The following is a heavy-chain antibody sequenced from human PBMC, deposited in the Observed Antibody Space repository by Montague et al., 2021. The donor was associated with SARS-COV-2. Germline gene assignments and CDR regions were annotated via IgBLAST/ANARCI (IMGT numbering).Heavy chain of an antibody. CDR1: GGSISSYY. CDR2: ISYSGST. D-gene: IGHD2-2*01. CDR3: ATFRRTQLLFGTLDYGLDD. Sequence: SETLSLTCTVSGGSISSYYWSWIRQPPGRGLQWIGYISYSGSTNYNPSLKSRVTISVDTSKNHFTLRLSSVTAAYTAVYYCATFRRTQLLFGTLDYGLDDWGQGTPVTVSS. V-gene: IGHV4-59*01. J-gene: IGHJ4*02.